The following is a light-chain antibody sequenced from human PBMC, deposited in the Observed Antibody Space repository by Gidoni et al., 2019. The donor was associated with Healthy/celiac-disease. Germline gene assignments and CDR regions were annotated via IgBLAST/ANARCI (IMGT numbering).Light chain of an antibody. Sequence: DIQMTQSPSSLSASVGDRVTITCQASQDISNYLNWYQQKPGKAPELLIYDASNLETGVPSRFSGSGSGTEFTFTISSLQPEDIATYYCQQYDNLPLMYTFGQGTKLEIK. J-gene: IGKJ2*01. CDR3: QQYDNLPLMYT. CDR1: QDISNY. V-gene: IGKV1-33*01. CDR2: DAS.